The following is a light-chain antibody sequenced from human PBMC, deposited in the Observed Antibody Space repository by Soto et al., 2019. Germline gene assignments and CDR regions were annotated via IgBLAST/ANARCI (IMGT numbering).Light chain of an antibody. J-gene: IGKJ4*01. Sequence: IQMTQSPSSLSASVGDRVTITCRASQHIRNWLAWYQQKPEKAPRPLIYDASSLQSGVPSRFSGSGSGTDFTLTISRLQPEDFATYYCQQYNSYPLTFGGGTRVEIK. V-gene: IGKV1D-16*01. CDR3: QQYNSYPLT. CDR1: QHIRNW. CDR2: DAS.